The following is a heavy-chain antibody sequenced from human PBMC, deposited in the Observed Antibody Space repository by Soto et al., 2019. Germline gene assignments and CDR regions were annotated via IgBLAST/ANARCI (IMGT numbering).Heavy chain of an antibody. CDR1: GYTFTRYW. CDR2: IDPSDSYT. J-gene: IGHJ4*02. CDR3: ARHVPYCSSTSFYTPLGGFHY. V-gene: IGHV5-10-1*01. Sequence: GECLKSSGNGSGYTFTRYWISWGRQMPGKGLEWMGRIDPSDSYTNYSPSFQGHVTISADKSISTAYLQWSSLKASDTAMYYCARHVPYCSSTSFYTPLGGFHYWGQGSLVPVS. D-gene: IGHD2-2*02.